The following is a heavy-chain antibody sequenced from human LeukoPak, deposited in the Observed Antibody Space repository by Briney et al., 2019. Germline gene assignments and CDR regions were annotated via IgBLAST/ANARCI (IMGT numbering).Heavy chain of an antibody. D-gene: IGHD3-10*02. V-gene: IGHV3-7*01. CDR2: INPDGTQK. CDR3: AELGITMIGGV. CDR1: GFTFSLYW. Sequence: PGGSLRLSCAASGFTFSLYWMTWVRQSPGKGLEWVADINPDGTQKYSVDSLKGRFTISRDNAKNSLYLQMNSLRAEDTAVYYCAELGITMIGGVWGKGTTVTISS. J-gene: IGHJ6*04.